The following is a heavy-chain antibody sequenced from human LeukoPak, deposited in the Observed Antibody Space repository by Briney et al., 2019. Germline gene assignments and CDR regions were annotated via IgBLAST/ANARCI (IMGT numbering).Heavy chain of an antibody. D-gene: IGHD3-22*01. J-gene: IGHJ5*02. CDR3: AKGLHYYDSGGFPA. CDR2: IQHDGSNQ. Sequence: GGSLRLSCAASGFSFSAYDMHWVRQAPGKGLEWVTFIQHDGSNQYYADSVKGRFTISRDNSKNTLYLQMNSLRAEDTAVYYCAKGLHYYDSGGFPAWGQGTLVTVSS. V-gene: IGHV3-30*02. CDR1: GFSFSAYD.